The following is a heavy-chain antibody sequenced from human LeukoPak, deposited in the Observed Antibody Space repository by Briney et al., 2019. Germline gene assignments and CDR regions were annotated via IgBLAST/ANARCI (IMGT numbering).Heavy chain of an antibody. CDR1: GGTFSSYA. J-gene: IGHJ5*02. V-gene: IGHV1-69*05. CDR3: ARDFLDVVAACLSRSPSNWFDP. CDR2: IIPIFGTA. D-gene: IGHD2-15*01. Sequence: SVKVSCKASGGTFSSYAISWVRQAPGQGLEWMGGIIPIFGTANHAQKFQGRVTITTDESTSTAYMELSSLRSEDTAVYYCARDFLDVVAACLSRSPSNWFDPWGQGTLVTVSS.